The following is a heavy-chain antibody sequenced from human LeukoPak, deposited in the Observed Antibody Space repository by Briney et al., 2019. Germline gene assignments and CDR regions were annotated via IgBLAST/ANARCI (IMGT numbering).Heavy chain of an antibody. CDR2: IRSKAYGGTT. J-gene: IGHJ4*02. CDR1: GFTFGDYA. D-gene: IGHD6-13*01. CDR3: TIEAPGIAAAALFDY. Sequence: GRSLRLSCTPSGFTFGDYAMSWVRQAPGKGLEWVGFIRSKAYGGTTEYAASVKGRFTISRDDSKRIAYLQMNSLKTEDTAGYYCTIEAPGIAAAALFDYWGQGTLVTVSS. V-gene: IGHV3-49*04.